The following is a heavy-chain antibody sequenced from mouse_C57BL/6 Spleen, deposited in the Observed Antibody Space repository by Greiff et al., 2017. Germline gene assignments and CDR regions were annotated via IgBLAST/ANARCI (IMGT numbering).Heavy chain of an antibody. CDR2: ISSGGSYT. V-gene: IGHV5-6*01. CDR1: GFTFSSYG. D-gene: IGHD2-1*01. J-gene: IGHJ3*01. Sequence: EVQRVESGGDLVKPGGSLKLSCAASGFTFSSYGMSWVRQTPDKRLEWVATISSGGSYTYYPDSVKGRFTISRDNAKNTLYLQMSSLKSEDTAMYYCARHDDYGNYPFAYWGQGTLVTVSA. CDR3: ARHDDYGNYPFAY.